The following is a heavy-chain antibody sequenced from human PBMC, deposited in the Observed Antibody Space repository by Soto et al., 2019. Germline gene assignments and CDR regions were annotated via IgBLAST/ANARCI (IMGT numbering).Heavy chain of an antibody. CDR3: ARDPFLAFVAAYYFDY. CDR2: ISYDGSNK. CDR1: GFTFSSYA. D-gene: IGHD6-19*01. J-gene: IGHJ4*02. Sequence: QVQLVESGGGVVQPGRSLRLSCAASGFTFSSYAMHWVRQAPGKGLEWVAVISYDGSNKYYADSVKGRFTISRDNCKNTLYLQMNSLRAEYTAVYYCARDPFLAFVAAYYFDYWGQGTLVTVSS. V-gene: IGHV3-30-3*01.